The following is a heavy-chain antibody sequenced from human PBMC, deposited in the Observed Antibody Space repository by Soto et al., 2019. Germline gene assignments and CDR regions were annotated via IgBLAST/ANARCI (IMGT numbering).Heavy chain of an antibody. CDR3: ATASEQCLPPFIGD. J-gene: IGHJ4*02. D-gene: IGHD6-19*01. CDR1: GFTFSDYY. V-gene: IGHV3-11*01. Sequence: GGSLRPSGAASGFTFSDYYITWIRQAPWKGLEWVSCISSSGITIYYADSVKGRFTISRDNAKKPLYLQMNSLRAEDTAVYNGATASEQCLPPFIGDWGQATLVTVSS. CDR2: ISSSGITI.